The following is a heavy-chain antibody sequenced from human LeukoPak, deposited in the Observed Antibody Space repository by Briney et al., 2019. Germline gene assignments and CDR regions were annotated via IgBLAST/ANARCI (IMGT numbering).Heavy chain of an antibody. CDR3: AKLAASEAGEGS. V-gene: IGHV1-46*01. CDR1: GYSFTSNR. J-gene: IGHJ5*02. Sequence: GASVRVSCKAAGYSFTSNRIDCVRQAPGQWLEWMAVINPSGDSTSYAQKFQGRVTMTRDTSTSTVYMELSSLRSEDTAIYYCAKLAASEAGEGSWGQGTLVTVSS. CDR2: INPSGDST. D-gene: IGHD6-13*01.